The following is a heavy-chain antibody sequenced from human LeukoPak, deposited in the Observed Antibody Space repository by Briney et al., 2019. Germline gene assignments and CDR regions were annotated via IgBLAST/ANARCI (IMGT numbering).Heavy chain of an antibody. J-gene: IGHJ5*02. Sequence: PSETLSLTCAVYGGSFSGYYWSWVRQPPGEGLEWIGEINHSGSTNYNPSLKSRVTISVDTSKNQFSLKLSSVTAADTAVYYCARRPLGSRTRLGGKDWFDPWGQGTLVTVSS. V-gene: IGHV4-34*01. D-gene: IGHD1-26*01. CDR3: ARRPLGSRTRLGGKDWFDP. CDR1: GGSFSGYY. CDR2: INHSGST.